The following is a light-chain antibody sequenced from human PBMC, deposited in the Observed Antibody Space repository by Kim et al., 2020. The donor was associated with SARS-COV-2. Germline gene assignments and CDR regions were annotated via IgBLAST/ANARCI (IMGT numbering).Light chain of an antibody. J-gene: IGLJ1*01. CDR2: EVS. V-gene: IGLV2-8*01. CDR3: SSYAGSNNPYV. CDR1: SSDVGGYNY. Sequence: SVTISCTGTSSDVGGYNYVSWYQQHPGKAPKLMIYEVSKRPSGVPDRCSGSKSGNTASLTVSGLQAEDEADYYCSSYAGSNNPYVFGTGTKVTVL.